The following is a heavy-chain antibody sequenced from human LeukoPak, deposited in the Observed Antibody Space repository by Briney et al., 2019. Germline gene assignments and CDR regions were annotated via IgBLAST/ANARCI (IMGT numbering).Heavy chain of an antibody. CDR1: GYSFTNYW. CDR3: ARRDILTGILDY. J-gene: IGHJ4*02. D-gene: IGHD3-9*01. CDR2: IFPDDSDT. V-gene: IGHV5-51*01. Sequence: GESLKISCKGSGYSFTNYWIGWVRQMPGKGLEWMGIIFPDDSDTRYSPSLQGQVTISADKSISTAYLQWSSLKASDSATYYCARRDILTGILDYWGQGTLVTVSS.